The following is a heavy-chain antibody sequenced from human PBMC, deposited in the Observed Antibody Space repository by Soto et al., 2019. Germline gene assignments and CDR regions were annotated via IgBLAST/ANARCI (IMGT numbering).Heavy chain of an antibody. D-gene: IGHD6-6*01. CDR3: AKDNPPQGAARPINWFDP. CDR2: ISYDGSNK. V-gene: IGHV3-30*18. CDR1: GFTFSSYG. Sequence: GGSLRLSCAASGFTFSSYGMHWVRQAPGKGLEWVAVISYDGSNKYYADSVKGRFTISRDNSKNTLYLQMNSLRAEDTAVYYCAKDNPPQGAARPINWFDPWGQGTLVTVSS. J-gene: IGHJ5*02.